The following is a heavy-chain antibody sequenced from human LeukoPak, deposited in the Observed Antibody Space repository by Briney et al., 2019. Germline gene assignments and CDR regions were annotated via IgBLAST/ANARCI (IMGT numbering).Heavy chain of an antibody. J-gene: IGHJ4*02. CDR3: ARADPSGWYYY. CDR2: INPSGGST. V-gene: IGHV1-46*01. CDR1: GYTFTSYY. D-gene: IGHD6-19*01. Sequence: ASVKVSCKASGYTFTSYYMHWVRQAPGQGLEWMGIINPSGGSTSYAQKFQGRVTMTRDTSTSTVYMELSSLRSEDTAVYYRARADPSGWYYYWGQGTLVTVSS.